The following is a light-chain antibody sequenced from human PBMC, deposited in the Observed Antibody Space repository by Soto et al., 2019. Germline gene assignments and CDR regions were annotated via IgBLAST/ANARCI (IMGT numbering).Light chain of an antibody. J-gene: IGLJ1*01. CDR2: EVS. V-gene: IGLV2-14*01. Sequence: QSVLAQPSSVSVSPGQSITISCTGTSTDVGGYNYVSWYQHHPGKGPKLIIYEVSNRPSGVSDRFSGSKSGNKASLIISQRVAEDGSVYYCSSFTSTDTPFIYGTWPKVTVL. CDR3: SSFTSTDTPFI. CDR1: STDVGGYNY.